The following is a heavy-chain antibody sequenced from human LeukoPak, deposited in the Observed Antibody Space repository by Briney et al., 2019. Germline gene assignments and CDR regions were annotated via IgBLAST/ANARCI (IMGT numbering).Heavy chain of an antibody. Sequence: PGGSLRLSCVASGFTFGKYWMSWVRQVPGRGPEWVANVNRDGSETYYLDSVKGRFTISRDNAKSSLYLQMNSLRAEDTALYYCVRNNAMDVWGQGTAVIVSS. J-gene: IGHJ6*02. V-gene: IGHV3-7*03. CDR3: VRNNAMDV. D-gene: IGHD2-8*01. CDR2: VNRDGSET. CDR1: GFTFGKYW.